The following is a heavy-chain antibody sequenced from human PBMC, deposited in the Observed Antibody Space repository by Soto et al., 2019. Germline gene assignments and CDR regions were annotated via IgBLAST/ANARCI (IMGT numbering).Heavy chain of an antibody. CDR3: AKDQYDFWSGYYYGTYYYYYYMDV. D-gene: IGHD3-3*01. Sequence: GGSLRLSCAASGFTFSSYAMSWVRQAPGKGLEWVSAISGSGGSTYYADSVKGRFTISRDNSKNTLYLQMNSLRAEDTAVYYCAKDQYDFWSGYYYGTYYYYYYMDVWGKGTTVTVSS. CDR1: GFTFSSYA. V-gene: IGHV3-23*01. CDR2: ISGSGGST. J-gene: IGHJ6*03.